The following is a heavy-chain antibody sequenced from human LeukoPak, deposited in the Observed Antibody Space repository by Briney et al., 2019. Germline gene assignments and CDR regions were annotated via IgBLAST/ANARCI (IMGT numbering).Heavy chain of an antibody. CDR3: ARDSEAYYDFWSGHPGNWFDP. J-gene: IGHJ5*02. D-gene: IGHD3-3*01. CDR1: GYTFTGYY. Sequence: ASVKVSCKASGYTFTGYYMHWVRQAPGQGLEWMGRINPNSGGTNYAQKFQGRVTMTRDTSISTAYMELSRLRSDDTAVYYCARDSEAYYDFWSGHPGNWFDPWAREPWSPSPQ. CDR2: INPNSGGT. V-gene: IGHV1-2*06.